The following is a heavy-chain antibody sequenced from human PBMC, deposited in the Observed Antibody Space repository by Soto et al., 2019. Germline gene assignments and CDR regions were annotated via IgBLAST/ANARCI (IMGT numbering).Heavy chain of an antibody. CDR2: TYYRSKWYN. V-gene: IGHV6-1*01. D-gene: IGHD4-17*01. J-gene: IGHJ4*02. Sequence: PSQTLSLTCAISADIVSSNSAAWNCIRQSPSRGLEWLGRTYYRSKWYNDYAVSVKSRITINPDTSKNQFSLQLNSVTPEDTAVYHCARGDYSGFGYWGQGTLVTVSS. CDR1: ADIVSSNSAA. CDR3: ARGDYSGFGY.